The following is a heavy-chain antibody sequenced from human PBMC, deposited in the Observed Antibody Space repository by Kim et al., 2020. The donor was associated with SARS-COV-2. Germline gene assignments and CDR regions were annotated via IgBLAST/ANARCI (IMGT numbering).Heavy chain of an antibody. CDR2: IKEDGSAK. J-gene: IGHJ5*02. Sequence: GGSLRLSCAASGFAFNTFWMSWVRQAPGKGLEWMANIKEDGSAKYYVDSVKGRFTISRDNAKNSVYLQMNSLRAEDTAVYYCASSSDAPGNHWGQGTLVTVST. CDR1: GFAFNTFW. CDR3: ASSSDAPGNH. V-gene: IGHV3-7*01.